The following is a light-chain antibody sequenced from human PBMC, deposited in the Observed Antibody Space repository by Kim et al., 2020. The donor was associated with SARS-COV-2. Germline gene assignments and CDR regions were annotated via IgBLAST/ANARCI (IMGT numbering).Light chain of an antibody. Sequence: VTIAGTRNRGSIDSNYVQWYQQRPGSAPTTVIYEDDQRPSGVPDRFSGSIDSSSNSASLTISGLKTDDEADYYCQSYDTDNQNVAFGGGTQLTVL. CDR1: RGSIDSNY. CDR3: QSYDTDNQNVA. V-gene: IGLV6-57*03. CDR2: EDD. J-gene: IGLJ2*01.